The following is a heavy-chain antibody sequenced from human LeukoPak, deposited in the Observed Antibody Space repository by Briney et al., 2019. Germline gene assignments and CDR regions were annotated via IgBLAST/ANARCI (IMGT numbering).Heavy chain of an antibody. CDR1: GYTFTGYY. Sequence: GASVKVSCKASGYTFTGYYMHWVRQAPGQGLGWMGWINPNSGGTNYAQKFQGRVTMTRDTSISTAYMELSRLRSDDTAVYYCARDMITFGGVIVEGLDYWGQGTLVTVSS. V-gene: IGHV1-2*02. CDR2: INPNSGGT. J-gene: IGHJ4*02. CDR3: ARDMITFGGVIVEGLDY. D-gene: IGHD3-16*02.